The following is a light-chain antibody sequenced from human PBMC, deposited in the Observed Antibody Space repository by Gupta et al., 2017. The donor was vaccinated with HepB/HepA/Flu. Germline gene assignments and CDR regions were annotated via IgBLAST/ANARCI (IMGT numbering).Light chain of an antibody. CDR3: QQSYSTPRT. CDR2: AAS. J-gene: IGKJ4*02. CDR1: QSISSY. V-gene: IGKV1-39*01. Sequence: IQMTQPPPSLSASVGDRVTITCRASQSISSYLNWYQQKPGKAPKLLIYAASSLQSGVPSRFSGSGSGTDFTLTISSLQPEDFATYYCQQSYSTPRTFGGGTKVEIK.